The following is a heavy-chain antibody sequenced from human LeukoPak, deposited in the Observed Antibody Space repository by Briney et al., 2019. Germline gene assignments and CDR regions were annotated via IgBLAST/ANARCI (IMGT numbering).Heavy chain of an antibody. CDR3: ARRLQSASQNMDV. J-gene: IGHJ6*03. V-gene: IGHV4-34*01. CDR2: INHSGLT. D-gene: IGHD5-24*01. CDR1: AASFSDYY. Sequence: SETLSRTCAVYAASFSDYYWSWIRQPPGKGLEWLGEINHSGLTNYNPSLKSRVSTSVDTSKNQFSLKLSSVTAADTALYYCARRLQSASQNMDVWGKGTTVTVSS.